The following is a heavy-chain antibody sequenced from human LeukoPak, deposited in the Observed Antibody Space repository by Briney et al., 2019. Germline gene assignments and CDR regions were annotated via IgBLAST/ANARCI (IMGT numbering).Heavy chain of an antibody. D-gene: IGHD4-23*01. CDR2: VYSGGTT. J-gene: IGHJ4*02. V-gene: IGHV3-53*01. Sequence: GGSLSLSCAASGFTVSSKHMTWVRQAPGKGLEWVSVVYSGGTTYYADSVKGRFTISRDNAKNSLYLQLNSLRAEDTAVYYCARGITVVTPGYWGQGTLVTVSS. CDR3: ARGITVVTPGY. CDR1: GFTVSSKH.